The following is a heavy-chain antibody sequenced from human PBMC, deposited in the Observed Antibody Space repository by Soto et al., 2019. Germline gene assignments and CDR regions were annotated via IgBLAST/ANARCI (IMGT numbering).Heavy chain of an antibody. J-gene: IGHJ4*02. D-gene: IGHD5-12*01. CDR2: ILSSGDLT. Sequence: EVQLLESGGTLVQPGGSLRLSCAASGFTFRSYDMSWVRQAPGKGLAWVSAILSSGDLTWYADSVKGRFTIARDNSENTLFLHMHSLRDEDTAVYFCAKYMGLPHFNRWGQGTLVTVSS. V-gene: IGHV3-23*05. CDR3: AKYMGLPHFNR. CDR1: GFTFRSYD.